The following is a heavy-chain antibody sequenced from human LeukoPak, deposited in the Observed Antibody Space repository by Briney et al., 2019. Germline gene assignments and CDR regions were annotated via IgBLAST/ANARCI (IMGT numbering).Heavy chain of an antibody. V-gene: IGHV4-34*01. Sequence: SETLSLTCDVYGGSFSGYYWSWIRQPPGKGLEWIGEINHSGSTNYNPSLKSRVTISVDTSKNQFSLKLSSVTAADTAVYYCARGGRVVPAATRWFDPWGQGTLVTVSS. D-gene: IGHD2-2*01. CDR2: INHSGST. J-gene: IGHJ5*02. CDR3: ARGGRVVPAATRWFDP. CDR1: GGSFSGYY.